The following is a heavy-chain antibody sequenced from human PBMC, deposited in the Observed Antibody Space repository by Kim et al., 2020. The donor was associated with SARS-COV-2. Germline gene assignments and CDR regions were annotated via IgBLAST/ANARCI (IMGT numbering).Heavy chain of an antibody. J-gene: IGHJ6*02. CDR2: IIPVSDTR. V-gene: IGHV1-69*13. Sequence: SVKVSCKTSGGTFGNYGFAWVRLAPGQGLEWMGGIIPVSDTRDYAQKFQGRLTFTADGSTSTAYMDLTTLKSDDTAVYYCARARTGSLYYYFGMDVWGPGTTVTVSS. D-gene: IGHD1-1*01. CDR1: GGTFGNYG. CDR3: ARARTGSLYYYFGMDV.